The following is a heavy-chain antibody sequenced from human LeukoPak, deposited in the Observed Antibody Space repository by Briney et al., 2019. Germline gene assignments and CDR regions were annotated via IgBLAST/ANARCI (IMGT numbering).Heavy chain of an antibody. CDR3: ARVPYGSGTYTDY. V-gene: IGHV3-30-3*01. J-gene: IGHJ4*02. CDR2: ILYDGSNK. D-gene: IGHD3-10*01. CDR1: GFTFRTHA. Sequence: PRGSSRLLRTASGFTFRTHAMHWVRQAPGKGLEWVAIILYDGSNKHYADSVKGRFSISRDNSKNTLYLQMNSLRAEDTAVYYCARVPYGSGTYTDYWGQ.